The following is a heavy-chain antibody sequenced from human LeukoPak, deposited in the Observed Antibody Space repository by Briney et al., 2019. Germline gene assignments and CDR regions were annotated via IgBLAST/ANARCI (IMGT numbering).Heavy chain of an antibody. CDR2: MNRDGSEV. J-gene: IGHJ4*02. CDR3: ARGIDEWLYLNY. D-gene: IGHD3-3*01. Sequence: PGGSLRLSCAASGFPFAPFWMTWVRQAPWKGPEFVATMNRDGSEVAYGNSVRGRFTISRDNAKNSLYLQMYSLRAEDTAVYYCARGIDEWLYLNYWGQGALVTVSS. V-gene: IGHV3-7*04. CDR1: GFPFAPFW.